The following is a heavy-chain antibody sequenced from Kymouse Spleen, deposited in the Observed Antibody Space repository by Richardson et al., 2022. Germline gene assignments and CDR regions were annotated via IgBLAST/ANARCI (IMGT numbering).Heavy chain of an antibody. Sequence: EVQLVESGGGLVQPGGSLRLSCAASGFTFSSYAMSWVRQAPGKGLEWVSAISGSGGSTYYADSVKGRFTISRDNSKNTLYLQMNSLRAEDTAVYYCAKDRYYDSSGYGYFDYWGQGTLVTVSS. V-gene: IGHV3-23*04. D-gene: IGHD3-22*01. CDR2: ISGSGGST. CDR1: GFTFSSYA. CDR3: AKDRYYDSSGYGYFDY. J-gene: IGHJ4*02.